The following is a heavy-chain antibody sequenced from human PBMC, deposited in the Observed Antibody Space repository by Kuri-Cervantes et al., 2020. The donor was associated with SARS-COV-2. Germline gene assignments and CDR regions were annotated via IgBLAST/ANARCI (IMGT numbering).Heavy chain of an antibody. J-gene: IGHJ4*02. Sequence: GESLKISCAASGFTFDDYGMSWVRQAPGKGLEWVSGINWNGGSTGYADSVKGRFTISRDNAKNSLYLQMNSLRAEDTAVYYCARENYGSGSNFDYWGQGTLVTVSS. D-gene: IGHD3-10*01. V-gene: IGHV3-20*04. CDR1: GFTFDDYG. CDR2: INWNGGST. CDR3: ARENYGSGSNFDY.